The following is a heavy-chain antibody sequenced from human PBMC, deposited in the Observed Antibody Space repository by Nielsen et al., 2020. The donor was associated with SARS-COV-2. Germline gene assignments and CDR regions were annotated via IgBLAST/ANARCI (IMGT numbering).Heavy chain of an antibody. CDR2: ISSSGHT. J-gene: IGHJ3*02. CDR1: GFTFSDYY. V-gene: IGHV3-11*05. Sequence: GGSLRLTCAASGFTFSDYYMSWIRQAPGKGLEWVSYISSSGHTNYVDSVKGRFTISRDNAKNSLYLQMNSLKTEDSALYFCTRVNPSSGSWFDAFDIWGQGTMVTVSS. CDR3: TRVNPSSGSWFDAFDI. D-gene: IGHD6-13*01.